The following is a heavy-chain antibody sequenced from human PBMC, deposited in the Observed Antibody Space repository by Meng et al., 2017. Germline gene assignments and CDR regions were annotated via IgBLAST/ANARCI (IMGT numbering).Heavy chain of an antibody. V-gene: IGHV3-23*01. D-gene: IGHD3-10*01. CDR2: ISGSGGST. CDR1: GFTFSSYA. Sequence: GGPLRLSCAASGFTFSSYAMSWVRQAPGKGLEWVSAISGSGGSTYYADSVKGRFTISRDNSKNTLYLQMNSLRAEDTAVYYCAKTGLNYGSGSPWDDYWGQGTLVTVSS. CDR3: AKTGLNYGSGSPWDDY. J-gene: IGHJ4*02.